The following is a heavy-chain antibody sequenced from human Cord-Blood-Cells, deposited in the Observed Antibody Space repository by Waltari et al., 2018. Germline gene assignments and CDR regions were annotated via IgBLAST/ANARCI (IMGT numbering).Heavy chain of an antibody. J-gene: IGHJ5*02. CDR1: GGTFSSYA. Sequence: QVQLVQSGAEVKKPGSSVKVSCKASGGTFSSYAISWVRQAPGQGLEWMGGIIPIFGTANYAQKCQGRVTITADEYTSTAYMELSSLRSEDTAVYYCASRVAAAGTWWFDPWGQGTLVTVSS. CDR3: ASRVAAAGTWWFDP. CDR2: IIPIFGTA. V-gene: IGHV1-69*01. D-gene: IGHD6-13*01.